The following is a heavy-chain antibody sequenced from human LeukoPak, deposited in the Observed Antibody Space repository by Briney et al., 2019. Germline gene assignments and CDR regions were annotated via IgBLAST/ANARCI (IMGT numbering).Heavy chain of an antibody. J-gene: IGHJ6*03. CDR1: GDSITSGDC. D-gene: IGHD4-11*01. V-gene: IGHV4-55*08. Sequence: PSETLSLTCAVSGDSITSGDCWVWVPPPPGKGLEWIGESHHSVNTRYNPSLKTRITMSVDTSKNQFYLKLSSVTAADTAVYYCARGLSTVTTFVGYYMDVWGKGTTVTVSS. CDR3: ARGLSTVTTFVGYYMDV. CDR2: SHHSVNT.